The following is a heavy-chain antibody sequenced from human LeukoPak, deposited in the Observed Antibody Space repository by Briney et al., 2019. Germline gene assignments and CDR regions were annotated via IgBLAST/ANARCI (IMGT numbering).Heavy chain of an antibody. CDR1: GFTFTTYW. CDR2: INQDGSEK. D-gene: IGHD2-15*01. CDR3: AKSGLNRFDY. V-gene: IGHV3-7*03. Sequence: GGSLRLSCAASGFTFTTYWMGWVRQAPGKGLEWVANINQDGSEKYYVDSVKGRFTISRDNAKNSLYLQMNSLRAEDTAVYYCAKSGLNRFDYWGQGTLVTVSS. J-gene: IGHJ4*02.